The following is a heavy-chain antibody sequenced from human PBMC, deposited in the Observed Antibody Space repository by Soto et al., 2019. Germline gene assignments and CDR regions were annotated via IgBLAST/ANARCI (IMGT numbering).Heavy chain of an antibody. CDR2: ISWNSGRI. Sequence: EVQLVESGGGLVQPGRSLRLSCAAYGFTFDDYAMHWVRQAPGKGLEWVSGISWNSGRIGYADSVKGRFTISRDNAKNSLYLQMNSLRAEDTALYYCAKDGAYSGYNWFDPWGQGTLVTVSS. V-gene: IGHV3-9*01. J-gene: IGHJ5*02. CDR1: GFTFDDYA. CDR3: AKDGAYSGYNWFDP. D-gene: IGHD5-12*01.